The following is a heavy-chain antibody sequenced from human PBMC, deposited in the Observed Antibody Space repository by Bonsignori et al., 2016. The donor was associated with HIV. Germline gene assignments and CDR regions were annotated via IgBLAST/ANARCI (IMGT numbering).Heavy chain of an antibody. J-gene: IGHJ4*02. CDR2: IVVGSGDT. Sequence: WVRQAPGQRLEWMGWIVVGSGDTNYAQKFQERVTLTRDISTTTAYMELSSLRSEDTAVYYCAAHSSIWGQGTLVTVSS. CDR3: AAHSSI. D-gene: IGHD3-3*01. V-gene: IGHV1-58*01.